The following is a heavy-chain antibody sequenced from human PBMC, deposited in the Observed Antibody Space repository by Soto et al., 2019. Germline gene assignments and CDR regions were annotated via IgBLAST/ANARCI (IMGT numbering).Heavy chain of an antibody. J-gene: IGHJ6*02. CDR3: ARDGRNFDWLLPAGMDV. Sequence: QVQLVESGGGVVQPGRSLRLSCAASGFTFSSYGMHWVRQAPGKGLEWVAVIWYDGSNKYYADSVKGRFTISRDNSKNTLYLQMNSLRAEDTAVYYCARDGRNFDWLLPAGMDVWGQGTTVTVSS. CDR2: IWYDGSNK. V-gene: IGHV3-33*01. CDR1: GFTFSSYG. D-gene: IGHD3-9*01.